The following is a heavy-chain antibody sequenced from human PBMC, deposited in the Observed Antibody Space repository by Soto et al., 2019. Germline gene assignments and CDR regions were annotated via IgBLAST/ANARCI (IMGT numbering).Heavy chain of an antibody. CDR2: FSGSSSYI. CDR1: GFTFSSYS. V-gene: IGHV3-21*01. D-gene: IGHD3-3*01. Sequence: GGSLRISCAASGFTFSSYSMNWVLQAPGKGLEWVSSFSGSSSYIYYADSVKGRFTISRDNAKNSLYLQMNSLRAEDTAVFYCARARGDYDFWSGYHYYYGLDVWGQGTTVTVSS. CDR3: ARARGDYDFWSGYHYYYGLDV. J-gene: IGHJ6*02.